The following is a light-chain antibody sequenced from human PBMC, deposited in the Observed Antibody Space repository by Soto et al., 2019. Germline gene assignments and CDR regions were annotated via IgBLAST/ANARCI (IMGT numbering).Light chain of an antibody. CDR1: GSDIGAYNY. CDR3: CSYAGTVV. J-gene: IGLJ2*01. V-gene: IGLV2-14*01. CDR2: GVT. Sequence: QSALTQPASVSGSPGQSITISCTGSGSDIGAYNYVSWYQQHPGKAPKLLIHGVTRRPSGVSSRFSASKSAYTASLTISGLQAEDEADYYCCSYAGTVVFGGGTKLTVL.